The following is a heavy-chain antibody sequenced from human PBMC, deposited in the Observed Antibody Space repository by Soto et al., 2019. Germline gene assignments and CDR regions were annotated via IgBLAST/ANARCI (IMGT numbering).Heavy chain of an antibody. CDR3: VKIGIFGLVMRPYYMDV. V-gene: IGHV1-18*01. Sequence: QVQLVQSGAEVKKPGASVKVSCKASGYIFTSYGIAWVRQAPGQGLEWMGWINGKNGDTNYAQKVQGRVTMTKDTSTCTAYMELRRLRSDDTAVYYCVKIGIFGLVMRPYYMDVWGNGTTVTVSS. CDR2: INGKNGDT. CDR1: GYIFTSYG. D-gene: IGHD3-3*01. J-gene: IGHJ6*03.